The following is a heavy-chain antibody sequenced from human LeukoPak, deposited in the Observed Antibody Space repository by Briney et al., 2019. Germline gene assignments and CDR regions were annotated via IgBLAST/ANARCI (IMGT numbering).Heavy chain of an antibody. Sequence: GGSLRLSCAASGFTFSSYAMSWVRQAPGKGLEWVSGISGSGGSTHYADSVKGRFTISRDNSKNTLYLQMNSLRAEDTAVYYCAKDLVTVAYYDFWSGSAFDIWGQGTMVTVSS. CDR3: AKDLVTVAYYDFWSGSAFDI. CDR2: ISGSGGST. J-gene: IGHJ3*02. D-gene: IGHD3-3*01. V-gene: IGHV3-23*01. CDR1: GFTFSSYA.